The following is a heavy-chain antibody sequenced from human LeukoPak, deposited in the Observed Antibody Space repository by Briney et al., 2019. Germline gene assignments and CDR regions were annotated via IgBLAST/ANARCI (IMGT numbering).Heavy chain of an antibody. D-gene: IGHD3-10*01. CDR1: GGSISSGGYY. Sequence: SETLSLTCTVSGGSISSGGYYWSWIRQHPGKGLEWIGYTYYSGGTYYNPSLKSRVTISVDTSKNQFSLKLSSVTAADTAVYYCARAGSRFHAFDIWGQGTMVTVSS. V-gene: IGHV4-31*03. CDR3: ARAGSRFHAFDI. CDR2: TYYSGGT. J-gene: IGHJ3*02.